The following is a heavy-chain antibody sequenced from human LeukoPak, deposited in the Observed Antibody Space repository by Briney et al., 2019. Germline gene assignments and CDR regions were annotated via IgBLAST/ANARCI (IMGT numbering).Heavy chain of an antibody. Sequence: GGSLRLSCAASGFPLRSYGMSWVRQAPGEGLEWVSGISGSGGSTYYADSVKGRFTISRDNSKNTLYLQMNSLRAEDTAVYYCAKDSYYGSGSYSYFDYWGQGTLVTVSS. CDR2: ISGSGGST. CDR3: AKDSYYGSGSYSYFDY. CDR1: GFPLRSYG. J-gene: IGHJ4*02. D-gene: IGHD3-10*01. V-gene: IGHV3-23*01.